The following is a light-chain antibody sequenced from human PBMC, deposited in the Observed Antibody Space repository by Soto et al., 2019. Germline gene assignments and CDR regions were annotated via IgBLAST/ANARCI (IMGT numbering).Light chain of an antibody. V-gene: IGKV4-1*01. CDR3: QQYYRPWT. CDR1: QSVLYSSNNKNY. J-gene: IGKJ1*01. Sequence: DIVMTQSPDSLAVSLGERATINCKSSQSVLYSSNNKNYLAWYQQKPGQPPKLLIYWASTRESGVPDRFSGSESGTDFTLTISSLRAEDVAVYYCQQYYRPWTFGQGTKVEIK. CDR2: WAS.